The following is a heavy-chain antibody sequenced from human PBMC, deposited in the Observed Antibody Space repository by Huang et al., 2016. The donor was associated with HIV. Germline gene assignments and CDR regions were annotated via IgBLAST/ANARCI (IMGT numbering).Heavy chain of an antibody. J-gene: IGHJ4*02. CDR2: ISYDGSSK. CDR1: GFTFNKFE. Sequence: QVQLVESGGGVVQPGRSLRLSCAAFGFTFNKFEMHWVRQAPGKGLEWVASISYDGSSKYHADSVKGRFTISRDNSKNTVYLQMNSLRVEDTAVYYCAKDGRGSGTYYDYFEYWGQGTLVTVSS. V-gene: IGHV3-30*18. D-gene: IGHD1-26*01. CDR3: AKDGRGSGTYYDYFEY.